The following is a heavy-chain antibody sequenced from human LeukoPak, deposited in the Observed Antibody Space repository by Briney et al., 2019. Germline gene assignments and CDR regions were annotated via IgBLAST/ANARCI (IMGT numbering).Heavy chain of an antibody. Sequence: GGSLRLSCAASGFTFSSYAMGWVRQAPGKGLEWVSAISGSGGSTYYADSVKGRFTISGDNSKNTLYLQMNSLRAEDTAVYYCAKGSWIQLWLIDYWGQGTLVTVSS. D-gene: IGHD5-18*01. CDR3: AKGSWIQLWLIDY. CDR2: ISGSGGST. J-gene: IGHJ4*02. CDR1: GFTFSSYA. V-gene: IGHV3-23*01.